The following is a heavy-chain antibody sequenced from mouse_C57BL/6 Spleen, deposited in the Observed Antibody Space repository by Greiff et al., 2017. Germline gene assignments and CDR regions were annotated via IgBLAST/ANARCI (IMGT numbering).Heavy chain of an antibody. Sequence: QVQLQQSGAELVRPGASVKLSCKASGYTFTDYYINWVKQRPGQGLEWIARIYPGSGNTYYNEKFKGKATLTAEQSSSTAYMQLSSLTSEVSAVYFWARGSFDYWGQGTTLTVSS. V-gene: IGHV1-76*01. CDR3: ARGSFDY. CDR2: IYPGSGNT. CDR1: GYTFTDYY. J-gene: IGHJ2*01.